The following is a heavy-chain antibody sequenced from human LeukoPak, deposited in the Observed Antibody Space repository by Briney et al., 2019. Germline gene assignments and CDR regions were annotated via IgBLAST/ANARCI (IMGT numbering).Heavy chain of an antibody. CDR1: GGSFSGYY. J-gene: IGHJ3*02. V-gene: IGHV4-34*01. CDR2: INHSGST. CDR3: ASHMGAIVGGAFDI. D-gene: IGHD5-18*01. Sequence: SETLSLTCAVYGGSFSGYYWSWIRQPPGKGLEWIGEINHSGSTNYNPSLKSRVTISVDTSKNQFSLKLSSVTAADTAVYYCASHMGAIVGGAFDIWGQGTMVTVSS.